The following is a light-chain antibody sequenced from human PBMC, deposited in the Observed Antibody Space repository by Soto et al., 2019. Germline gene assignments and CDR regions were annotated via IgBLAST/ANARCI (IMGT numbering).Light chain of an antibody. Sequence: QSALTQPPSVSGTPGQTVTITCPGSSSNIGRNSVNWYQHHPGTAPKLFRHENTHRRSGVRDRFSGSKAGTSASLPICGLQPEDEADDCCPAWADSMNGDVVGGGTKVTVL. V-gene: IGLV1-44*01. CDR1: SSNIGRNS. CDR3: PAWADSMNGDV. J-gene: IGLJ1*01. CDR2: ENT.